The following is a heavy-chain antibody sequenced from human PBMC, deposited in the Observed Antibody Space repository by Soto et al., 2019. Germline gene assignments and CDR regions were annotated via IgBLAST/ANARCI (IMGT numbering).Heavy chain of an antibody. D-gene: IGHD1-1*01. CDR2: IVVGSGNT. V-gene: IGHV1-58*02. Sequence: SVKVSCEACGVSFTSSAMQWVRQARGQRLEWIGWIVVGSGNTNYAQKFQERVTITRDMSTSTAYMELSSLRSEDTAVYYCAAGMGNWNNFDYWGQGTLVTVSS. CDR3: AAGMGNWNNFDY. J-gene: IGHJ4*02. CDR1: GVSFTSSA.